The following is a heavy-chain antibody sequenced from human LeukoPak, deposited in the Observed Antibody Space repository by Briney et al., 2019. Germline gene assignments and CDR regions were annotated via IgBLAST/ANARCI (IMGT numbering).Heavy chain of an antibody. J-gene: IGHJ4*02. D-gene: IGHD3-10*01. CDR3: ARDRLWFGELLTRFDY. CDR1: GFTFSSYS. CDR2: ISSSSSTI. V-gene: IGHV3-48*01. Sequence: GGSLRLSCAASGFTFSSYSMNWVRQAPGKGLEWVSYISSSSSTIYYADSVKGRFTISRDNAKNSLYLQMYSLRAEDTAVYYCARDRLWFGELLTRFDYWGQGTLVTVSS.